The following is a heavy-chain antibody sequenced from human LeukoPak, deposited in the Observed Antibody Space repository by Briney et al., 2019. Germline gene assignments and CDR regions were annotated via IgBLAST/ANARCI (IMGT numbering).Heavy chain of an antibody. Sequence: KPSETLSLTCAVYGGSFSGYYWSWIRQPPGKGLEWIGEINHSGSTNYNPSLKSRVTISVDTSKNQFSLKLSSVTAADTAVYYCARLSKMGYGSGSYYNPRWIYYYYMDVWGKGTTVTISS. D-gene: IGHD3-10*01. CDR2: INHSGST. CDR1: GGSFSGYY. J-gene: IGHJ6*03. CDR3: ARLSKMGYGSGSYYNPRWIYYYYMDV. V-gene: IGHV4-34*01.